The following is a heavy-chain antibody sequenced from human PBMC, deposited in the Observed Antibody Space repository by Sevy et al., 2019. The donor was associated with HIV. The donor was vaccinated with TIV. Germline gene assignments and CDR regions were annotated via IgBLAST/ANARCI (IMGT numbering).Heavy chain of an antibody. CDR2: IIPIFGTA. Sequence: ASVKVSCKASGGTFSSYAISWVRQAPGQGLEWMGGIIPIFGTANYALKFQGRVTITADESTSTAYMELSSLRSEDTAVYYCARPPYSSYAFDIWGQGTMVTVSS. D-gene: IGHD6-6*01. V-gene: IGHV1-69*13. J-gene: IGHJ3*02. CDR1: GGTFSSYA. CDR3: ARPPYSSYAFDI.